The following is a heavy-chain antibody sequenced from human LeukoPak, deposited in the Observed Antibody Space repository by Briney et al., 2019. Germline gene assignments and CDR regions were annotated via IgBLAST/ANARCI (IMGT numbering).Heavy chain of an antibody. CDR2: SYYRSKWYN. CDR3: ARDDSSGYFHDAFDI. D-gene: IGHD3-22*01. Sequence: QTLSLTCAISGDSVSSNSAAWNWIRQSPSRGLEWLGSSYYRSKWYNDYAISVKSRITINPDTSKNRFSLQLNSVTPEDTAVYYCARDDSSGYFHDAFDIWGQGTMVIVS. V-gene: IGHV6-1*01. CDR1: GDSVSSNSAA. J-gene: IGHJ3*02.